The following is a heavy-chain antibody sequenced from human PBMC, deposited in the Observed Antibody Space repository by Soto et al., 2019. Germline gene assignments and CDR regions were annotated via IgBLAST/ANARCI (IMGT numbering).Heavy chain of an antibody. CDR3: ARVRGYCSGGSCSNWFDP. D-gene: IGHD2-15*01. Sequence: ASVKVSCKASGYTLTGYYRHWVRQAPGQGLEWMGWINPNSGGTNYAQKFQGWVTMTRDTSISTAYMELSRLRSDDTAVYYCARVRGYCSGGSCSNWFDPWGQGTLVTVSS. CDR1: GYTLTGYY. V-gene: IGHV1-2*04. J-gene: IGHJ5*02. CDR2: INPNSGGT.